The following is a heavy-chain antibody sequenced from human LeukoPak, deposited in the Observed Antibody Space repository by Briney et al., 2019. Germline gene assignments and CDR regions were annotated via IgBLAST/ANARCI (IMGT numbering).Heavy chain of an antibody. CDR2: INPNSGGT. J-gene: IGHJ4*02. CDR3: ARDGDVGATSFDY. D-gene: IGHD1-26*01. CDR1: GYTFTGYY. V-gene: IGHV1-2*02. Sequence: GASVKVSCKASGYTFTGYYMHWVRQAPGQGLEWMGWINPNSGGTNYAQKFQGRVTMTRDTSISTAYMELSRLRSDDTAVYYCARDGDVGATSFDYWGQGTLVTVSS.